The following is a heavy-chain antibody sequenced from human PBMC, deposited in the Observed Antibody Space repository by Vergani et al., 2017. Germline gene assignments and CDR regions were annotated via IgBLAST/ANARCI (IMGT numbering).Heavy chain of an antibody. CDR1: GFTFSSYN. J-gene: IGHJ4*02. V-gene: IGHV3-48*01. CDR2: ISSGSGTI. CDR3: AREGYCTNGVCFTLFDF. D-gene: IGHD2-8*01. Sequence: EVQLVESGGDLVQPGGSLRLTCVASGFTFSSYNMNWVRQAPGKGLEWISSISSGSGTIRYADSVMGRFTLSRDNAKTSLYLQMNNLRAAHTAVYYCAREGYCTNGVCFTLFDFWGQGALVTVSS.